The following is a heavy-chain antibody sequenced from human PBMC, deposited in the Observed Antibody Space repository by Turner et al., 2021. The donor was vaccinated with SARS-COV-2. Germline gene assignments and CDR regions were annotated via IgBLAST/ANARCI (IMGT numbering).Heavy chain of an antibody. Sequence: QVQLVQSGAEAKNPGASVKISCKASGYTFSDYYIHWVRQAPGQGLEWMGIFNPSGGGTSYAQDFQGRLTMTGDTSTSTVYMELSSLGSEDTAVYFCARDPRVPAVTNVNDAFDIWGQGTMVTVSS. CDR1: GYTFSDYY. D-gene: IGHD4-17*01. V-gene: IGHV1-46*01. CDR3: ARDPRVPAVTNVNDAFDI. J-gene: IGHJ3*02. CDR2: FNPSGGGT.